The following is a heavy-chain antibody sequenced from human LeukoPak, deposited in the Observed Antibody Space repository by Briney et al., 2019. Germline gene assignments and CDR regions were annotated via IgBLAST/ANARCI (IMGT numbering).Heavy chain of an antibody. Sequence: SETLSLTCTVSGGSISSYYWSWIRQPAGKGLEWIGRIYSSGRTNYNPSLKSRVTMSVDTSKNQLSLKLSSVTAADTAVYYCARNKGRYGSGRVHFDPWGQGTLVTVSS. J-gene: IGHJ5*02. V-gene: IGHV4-4*07. D-gene: IGHD3-10*01. CDR3: ARNKGRYGSGRVHFDP. CDR2: IYSSGRT. CDR1: GGSISSYY.